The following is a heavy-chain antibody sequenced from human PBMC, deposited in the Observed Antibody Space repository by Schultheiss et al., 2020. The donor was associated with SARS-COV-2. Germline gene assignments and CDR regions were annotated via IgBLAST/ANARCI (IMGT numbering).Heavy chain of an antibody. CDR2: IKEDGSEN. CDR3: ARDRDWGSFDY. D-gene: IGHD3/OR15-3a*01. CDR1: GFTFSSYS. J-gene: IGHJ4*02. V-gene: IGHV3-7*01. Sequence: GESLKISCAASGFTFSSYSMNWVRQAPGKGLEWVANIKEDGSENYYVDSVKGRFTISRDNAKNSLYLQMNSLRAEDTAVYYCARDRDWGSFDYWGQGTLVTVSS.